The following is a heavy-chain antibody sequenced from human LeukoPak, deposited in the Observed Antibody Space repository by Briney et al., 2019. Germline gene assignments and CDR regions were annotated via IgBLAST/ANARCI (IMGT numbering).Heavy chain of an antibody. CDR1: GGSLSKTNW. V-gene: IGHV4-4*02. CDR3: ASRYNWNHFDY. D-gene: IGHD1-20*01. CDR2: IWHSGYT. Sequence: SETLSLTCAVSGGSLSKTNWRSWVRQSPGTGLEWIGEIWHSGYTNYNQSLKSRVTISVDTSKNQFSLRLTSVTAADTAIYDCASRYNWNHFDYWGHGTLVTVSS. J-gene: IGHJ4*01.